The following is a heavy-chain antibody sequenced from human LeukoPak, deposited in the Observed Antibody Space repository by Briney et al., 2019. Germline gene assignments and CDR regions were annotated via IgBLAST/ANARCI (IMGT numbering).Heavy chain of an antibody. CDR3: VSFYETY. Sequence: GGSLRLSCAASGFTFSSYGMNWVRQAPGKGLDWVSYVSSSGSTIHYADSVKGRFTISRDNVKNSLFLQMNSLRDEDTAVYYCVSFYETYWGRGTLVTVSS. V-gene: IGHV3-48*02. D-gene: IGHD2/OR15-2a*01. CDR2: VSSSGSTI. CDR1: GFTFSSYG. J-gene: IGHJ4*02.